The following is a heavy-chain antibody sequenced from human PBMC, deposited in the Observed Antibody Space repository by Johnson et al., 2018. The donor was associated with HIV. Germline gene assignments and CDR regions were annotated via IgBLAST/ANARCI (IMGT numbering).Heavy chain of an antibody. J-gene: IGHJ1*01. V-gene: IGHV3-30*14. Sequence: QVQLVESGGGVVQPGRSLRLSCAASGFTFSSYAMHWVRQAPGKGLEWVAVISYDGSNKYYADSVKGRFTISRDNSRNTLYLQMDSLRADDTAVYYCASGKIPYYYDGTGYRWAMWG. D-gene: IGHD3-22*01. CDR2: ISYDGSNK. CDR3: ASGKIPYYYDGTGYRWAM. CDR1: GFTFSSYA.